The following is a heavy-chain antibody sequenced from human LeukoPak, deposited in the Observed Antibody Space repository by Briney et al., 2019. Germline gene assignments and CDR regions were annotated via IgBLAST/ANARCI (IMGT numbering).Heavy chain of an antibody. CDR1: GYTFTSYA. CDR2: INTNTGNP. D-gene: IGHD6-13*01. J-gene: IGHJ6*02. CDR3: AREVVSEYSSSWYNPYYYYYGMDV. V-gene: IGHV7-4-1*02. Sequence: ASVKVSCKASGYTFTSYAMNWVRQAPGQGLEWMGWINTNTGNPTYAQGFTGRFVFSLDTSVSTAYLQISSLKAEDTAVYYCAREVVSEYSSSWYNPYYYYYGMDVWGQGTTVTVSS.